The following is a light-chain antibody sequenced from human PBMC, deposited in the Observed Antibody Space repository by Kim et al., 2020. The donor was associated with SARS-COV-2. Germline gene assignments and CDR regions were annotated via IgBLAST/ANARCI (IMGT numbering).Light chain of an antibody. J-gene: IGKJ2*01. CDR3: QQYGSSYT. CDR1: QSVTSSY. Sequence: EIVLTQSPGTLSLSPGEGATLSCRASQSVTSSYLAWYQQKPGRAPRLLIYGASSRATGIPDRFSGSGSGTGFTLTISRLEPEDFAVYYCQQYGSSYTFGQGTKLEI. V-gene: IGKV3-20*01. CDR2: GAS.